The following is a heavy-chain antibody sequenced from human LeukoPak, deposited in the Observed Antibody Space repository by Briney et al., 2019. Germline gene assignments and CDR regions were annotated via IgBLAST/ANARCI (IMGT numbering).Heavy chain of an antibody. Sequence: SQTLSLTCTVSGGSISSGTFYWSWIRQPAGKGLERIGRIHSSGSTNYNPSLNSRVTISIDTSKKQFSLELSSVTAADTAVYYCARVGGYSGSYYYFDSWGQGTLVTVSS. D-gene: IGHD1-26*01. CDR2: IHSSGST. CDR3: ARVGGYSGSYYYFDS. V-gene: IGHV4-61*02. J-gene: IGHJ4*02. CDR1: GGSISSGTFY.